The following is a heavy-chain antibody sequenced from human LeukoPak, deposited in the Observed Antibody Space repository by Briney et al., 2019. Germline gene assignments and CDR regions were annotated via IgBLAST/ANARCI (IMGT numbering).Heavy chain of an antibody. Sequence: GGSLRLSCAASGFTFSSYSMNWVRQAPGKGLEWVSSISSSSSYIYYADSVKGRFTISRDNAKNSLYLQMNSLRAEDTAVYYCARRDSSWNDAFDIWGQGTMVTVSS. D-gene: IGHD6-13*01. CDR2: ISSSSSYI. V-gene: IGHV3-21*01. CDR3: ARRDSSWNDAFDI. J-gene: IGHJ3*02. CDR1: GFTFSSYS.